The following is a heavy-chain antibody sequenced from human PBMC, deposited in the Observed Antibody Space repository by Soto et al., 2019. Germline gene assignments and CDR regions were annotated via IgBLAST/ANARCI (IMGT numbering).Heavy chain of an antibody. J-gene: IGHJ4*01. V-gene: IGHV3-48*03. CDR1: GFTFSSYE. CDR2: ISSSGRTI. CDR3: ARLGYNWNVGASVYFDY. D-gene: IGHD1-20*01. Sequence: EVQLVESGGGLVQPGGSLRLSCAASGFTFSSYEMNWVRQAPGKGREWVSYISSSGRTIYYADSVKGPFTISRNKAKSSLYLQMTSLRAKDTAVYHCARLGYNWNVGASVYFDYWGPATLVTVSS.